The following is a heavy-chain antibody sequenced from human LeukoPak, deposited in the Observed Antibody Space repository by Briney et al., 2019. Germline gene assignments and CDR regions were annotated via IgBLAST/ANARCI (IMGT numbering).Heavy chain of an antibody. Sequence: PGGSLRLSCGASGFTLSSYSMDWVRQAPGKGLEWVSHINSGSSIIYYADSVKGRFTISRGNAGNSLYLQMNSLRAADTAVYYCARVLLERPGIDSFDIWGQGTMVTVSS. J-gene: IGHJ3*02. CDR1: GFTLSSYS. CDR3: ARVLLERPGIDSFDI. CDR2: INSGSSII. V-gene: IGHV3-48*01. D-gene: IGHD1-1*01.